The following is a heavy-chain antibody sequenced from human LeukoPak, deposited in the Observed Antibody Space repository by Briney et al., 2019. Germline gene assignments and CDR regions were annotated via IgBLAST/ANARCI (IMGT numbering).Heavy chain of an antibody. CDR3: AKSNREQLVRSYGLDV. CDR2: ISGSGGST. J-gene: IGHJ6*02. CDR1: GFTFSTYA. V-gene: IGHV3-23*01. Sequence: GGSLRLSCAASGFTFSTYAVSWVRQAPGKGLECVSDISGSGGSTYYADSVKGRFTISRDNSKNTVYLQMNSLRVDDTAVYYCAKSNREQLVRSYGLDVWGQGTTVTVSS. D-gene: IGHD6-13*01.